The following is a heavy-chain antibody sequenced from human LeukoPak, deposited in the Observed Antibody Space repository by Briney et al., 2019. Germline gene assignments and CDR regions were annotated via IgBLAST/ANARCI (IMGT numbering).Heavy chain of an antibody. CDR2: ISYDGSNK. CDR1: GFTFSSYA. J-gene: IGHJ3*02. D-gene: IGHD3-10*01. CDR3: ASSYYYGSGSYYPDAFDI. V-gene: IGHV3-30*04. Sequence: PGRSLRLSCAASGFTFSSYAMHWVRQAPGKGLEWVAVISYDGSNKYYADSVKGRFTISRDNSKNTLYLQMNSLRAEDTAVYYCASSYYYGSGSYYPDAFDIWGQGTMVTVPS.